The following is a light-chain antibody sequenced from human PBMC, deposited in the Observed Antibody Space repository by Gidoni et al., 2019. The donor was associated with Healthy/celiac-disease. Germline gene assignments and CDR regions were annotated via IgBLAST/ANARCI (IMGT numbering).Light chain of an antibody. CDR3: QQYGSSLIT. CDR2: DAA. V-gene: IGKV3D-20*01. J-gene: IGKJ5*01. Sequence: EIVLTQSPATLSLSPGERATLSCGASQSVSSSYLAWYQQTPGLPPRLLIYDAASRATGIPDRFSGSGSGTDFTLTISRLEPEEFAVYYCQQYGSSLITFGQGTRLEIK. CDR1: QSVSSSY.